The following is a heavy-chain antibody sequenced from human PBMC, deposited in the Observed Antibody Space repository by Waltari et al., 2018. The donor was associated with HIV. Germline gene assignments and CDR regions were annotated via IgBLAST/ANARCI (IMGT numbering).Heavy chain of an antibody. D-gene: IGHD2-2*01. CDR3: TLYCISTNCPDS. CDR2: IRSEAYGWAT. J-gene: IGHJ4*02. V-gene: IGHV3-49*02. Sequence: PGKGLEWVGFIRSEAYGWATDYAASVKGRFTISRDYSKGIAYLQMDSLKIEDTAVYFCTLYCISTNCPDSWGRGTLVTVSS.